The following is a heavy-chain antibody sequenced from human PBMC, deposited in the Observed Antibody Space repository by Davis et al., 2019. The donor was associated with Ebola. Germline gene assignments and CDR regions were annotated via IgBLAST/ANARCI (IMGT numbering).Heavy chain of an antibody. CDR3: ARGDGDDMFYYYGLNV. CDR2: IYSDGST. CDR1: GFTVSSNY. V-gene: IGHV3-66*01. Sequence: PGGSPRLSCAASGFTVSSNYMTWVRQAPGKGLESISIIYSDGSTYYADSVKGKFTISRDNSKNTLFLQMNSLRVEDTAVYYCARGDGDDMFYYYGLNVWGQGTTVTVSS. D-gene: IGHD3-9*01. J-gene: IGHJ6*02.